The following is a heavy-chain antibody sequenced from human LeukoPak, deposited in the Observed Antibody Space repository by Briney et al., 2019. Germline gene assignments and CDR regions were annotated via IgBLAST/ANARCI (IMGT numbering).Heavy chain of an antibody. V-gene: IGHV1-46*01. CDR3: ARNPLPNTFGGVIWGYGMDV. Sequence: ASVKVSCKASGYTFTSYYMHWVRQAPGQGLEWMGIINPSGGSTSYAQKFQGRVTMTRNTSISTAYMELSSLRSEDTAVYYCARNPLPNTFGGVIWGYGMDVWGQGTTVTVSS. CDR2: INPSGGST. D-gene: IGHD3-16*01. J-gene: IGHJ6*02. CDR1: GYTFTSYY.